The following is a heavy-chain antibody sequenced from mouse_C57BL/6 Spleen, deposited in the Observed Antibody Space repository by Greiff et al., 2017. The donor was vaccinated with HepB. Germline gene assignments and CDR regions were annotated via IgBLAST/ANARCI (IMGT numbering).Heavy chain of an antibody. CDR1: GFTFSSYA. J-gene: IGHJ2*01. CDR3: TREEGYDYFDY. Sequence: EVMLVESGEGLVKPGGSLKLSCAASGFTFSSYAMSWVRQTPEKRLEWVAYISSGGDYIYYADTVKGRFTISRDNARNTLYLQMSSLKSEDTAMYYCTREEGYDYFDYWGQGTTLTVSS. D-gene: IGHD2-3*01. CDR2: ISSGGDYI. V-gene: IGHV5-9-1*02.